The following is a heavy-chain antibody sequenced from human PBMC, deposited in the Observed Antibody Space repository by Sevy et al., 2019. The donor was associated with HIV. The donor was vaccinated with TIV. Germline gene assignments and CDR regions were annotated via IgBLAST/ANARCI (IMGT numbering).Heavy chain of an antibody. D-gene: IGHD3-22*01. CDR3: SRGSTYYYDGNGYSTRGDAFDI. J-gene: IGHJ3*02. Sequence: GGSLRLSCTASGFIVSSNYMTWVRQAPGKGLEWVSVIYSGGRTDYADSVKGRVTISRDNSKNTGDLQMNSLRAEDTAVYYCSRGSTYYYDGNGYSTRGDAFDIWGQGTTVTVSS. CDR2: IYSGGRT. V-gene: IGHV3-53*01. CDR1: GFIVSSNY.